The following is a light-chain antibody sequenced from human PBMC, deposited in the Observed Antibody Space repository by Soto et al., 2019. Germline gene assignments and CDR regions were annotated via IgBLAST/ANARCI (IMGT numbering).Light chain of an antibody. CDR3: QQHGSSPWM. V-gene: IGKV3-20*01. Sequence: EVVLTQSPGTLSLSPGERATLSCRASQSVSSNYVAWYQQIPGQTPRLLIYGSSSRATGIPDRFSGGGSGTDFTLTISRLEPEDFAVYYCQQHGSSPWMFGQGTKVEIK. J-gene: IGKJ1*01. CDR2: GSS. CDR1: QSVSSNY.